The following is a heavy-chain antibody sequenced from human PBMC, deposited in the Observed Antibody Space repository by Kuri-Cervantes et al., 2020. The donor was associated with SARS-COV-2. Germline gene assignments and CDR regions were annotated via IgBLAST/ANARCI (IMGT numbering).Heavy chain of an antibody. CDR1: GFTFSRFW. J-gene: IGHJ4*02. V-gene: IGHV3-74*01. D-gene: IGHD1-1*01. Sequence: GGSLRLSCVASGFTFSRFWMSWVRQAPGKGLEWVSRINPDGSYTNNADSVKGRFTLSRDNAKNMLFLQMNSLRAEDTAVYYCGRDGDHWNFDYWGQGTLVTVSS. CDR3: GRDGDHWNFDY. CDR2: INPDGSYT.